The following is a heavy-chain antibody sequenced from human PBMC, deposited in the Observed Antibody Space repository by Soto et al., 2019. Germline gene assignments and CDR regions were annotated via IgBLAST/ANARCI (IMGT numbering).Heavy chain of an antibody. CDR1: GGSISTGDYY. J-gene: IGHJ6*02. CDR2: IYFIGDT. D-gene: IGHD5-18*01. Sequence: QMQLQESGPGLVKPSQTLSLTCTVSGGSISTGDYYWSWVRQPPGKGLESIGYIYFIGDTCYNPSLKSRITMYAERSKNQFSLKVSSVTAADAAVYDCARVVASGIHYYYYYGMDVWGQGTTVSVSS. V-gene: IGHV4-30-4*01. CDR3: ARVVASGIHYYYYYGMDV.